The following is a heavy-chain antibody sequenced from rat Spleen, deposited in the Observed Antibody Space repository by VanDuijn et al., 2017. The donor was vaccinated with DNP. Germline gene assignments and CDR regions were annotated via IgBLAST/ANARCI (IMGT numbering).Heavy chain of an antibody. CDR1: GFTFSGYN. Sequence: EVQLVESGGGFVQPGRSLKLSCAASGFTFSGYNMAWVRQAPKKGLEWVATLIYDGSKTYYRDSVKGRFTISRDNAKSTLYLQMDSLRSEDTATYYCATFGDRFAYCGQGTLVTVSS. V-gene: IGHV5S10*01. J-gene: IGHJ3*01. D-gene: IGHD1-1*01. CDR2: LIYDGSKT. CDR3: ATFGDRFAY.